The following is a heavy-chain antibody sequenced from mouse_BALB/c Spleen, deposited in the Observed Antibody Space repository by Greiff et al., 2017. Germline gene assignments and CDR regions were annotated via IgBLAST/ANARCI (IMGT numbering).Heavy chain of an antibody. CDR1: GDSITSGY. V-gene: IGHV3-8*02. Sequence: DVQLQESGPSLVKPSQTLSLTCSVTGDSITSGYWNWIRKFPGNKLEYMGYISYSGSTYYNPSLKSRISITRDTSKNQYYLQLNSVTTEDTATYYCARFEGITTALYAMDYWGQGTSVTVSS. CDR2: ISYSGST. J-gene: IGHJ4*01. D-gene: IGHD1-2*01. CDR3: ARFEGITTALYAMDY.